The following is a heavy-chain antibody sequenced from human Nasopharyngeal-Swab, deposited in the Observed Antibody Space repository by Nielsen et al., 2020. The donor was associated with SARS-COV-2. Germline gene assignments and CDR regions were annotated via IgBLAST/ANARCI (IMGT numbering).Heavy chain of an antibody. Sequence: GESLKISCAASGFTFSSYTVNWVRQAPGKGLEWVSSISSSSTYIYYADSVKGRFTISRDNANNSLCLQMNSLRAEDTAVYYCARDTTPLVTGGHQDYWGQGTVVTVSS. J-gene: IGHJ4*02. D-gene: IGHD3-16*01. CDR1: GFTFSSYT. V-gene: IGHV3-21*01. CDR3: ARDTTPLVTGGHQDY. CDR2: ISSSSTYI.